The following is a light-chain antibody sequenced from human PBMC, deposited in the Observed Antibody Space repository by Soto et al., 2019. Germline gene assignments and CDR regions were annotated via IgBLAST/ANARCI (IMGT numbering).Light chain of an antibody. Sequence: QSVLTQPPSVSAAPGQKVTISCSGSSSNIGNNYVSWYQQLPGTAPKLLIYENNKRPSGIPDRLSGSKSGTSATLGISGLQTGDEADYYCGTWDSSLSDCVFGGGTKLTVL. CDR3: GTWDSSLSDCV. J-gene: IGLJ3*02. V-gene: IGLV1-51*02. CDR2: ENN. CDR1: SSNIGNNY.